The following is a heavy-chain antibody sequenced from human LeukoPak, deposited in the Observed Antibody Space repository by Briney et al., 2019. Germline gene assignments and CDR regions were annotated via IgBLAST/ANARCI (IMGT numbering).Heavy chain of an antibody. CDR1: GGSISNYY. CDR2: IYYTGST. J-gene: IGHJ4*02. D-gene: IGHD3-10*01. CDR3: ARPGLRGTNRYHYDY. V-gene: IGHV4-59*08. Sequence: PSETLSLTCSVSGGSISNYYWSWIRQSPGKGLEWIAYIYYTGSTNYNPSLKSRVTISVDTSKNQFSLKLSSVTAADTAVYYCARPGLRGTNRYHYDYWGQGTLVTVSS.